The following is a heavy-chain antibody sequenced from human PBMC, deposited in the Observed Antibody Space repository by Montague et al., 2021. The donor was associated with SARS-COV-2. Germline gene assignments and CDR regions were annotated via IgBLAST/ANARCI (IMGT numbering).Heavy chain of an antibody. V-gene: IGHV4-4*02. Sequence: SETLSLACSVSGGFISTTNWWSWVRQPPGKGLEWIGEISHSGNTNYNSSVRSRVTISLDESKNQFSLKLSSVTAADTAVYYCARAMIVVTRDAFDIWGRGTKVIVST. CDR2: ISHSGNT. D-gene: IGHD3-22*01. J-gene: IGHJ3*02. CDR3: ARAMIVVTRDAFDI. CDR1: GGFISTTNW.